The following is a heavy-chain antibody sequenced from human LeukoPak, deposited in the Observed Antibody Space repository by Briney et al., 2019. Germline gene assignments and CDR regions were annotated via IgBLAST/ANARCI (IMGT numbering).Heavy chain of an antibody. D-gene: IGHD6-13*01. CDR3: AREPYSSSWIYYFDY. V-gene: IGHV1-69*13. CDR2: IIPIFGTA. J-gene: IGHJ4*02. CDR1: GGTFSSYA. Sequence: ASVKVSCKASGGTFSSYAISWVRQAPGQGLEWMGGIIPIFGTANYAQKFQGRVTITADESTSTAYMELSSLRSEDTAVYYCAREPYSSSWIYYFDYWGQGTLVTVSS.